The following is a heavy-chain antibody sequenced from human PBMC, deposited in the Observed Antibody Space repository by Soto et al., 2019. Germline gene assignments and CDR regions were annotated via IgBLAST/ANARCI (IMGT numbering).Heavy chain of an antibody. D-gene: IGHD2-15*01. CDR2: ISGSGADT. CDR1: GFIFSNYA. Sequence: GSLRLSCAPSGFIFSNYAMSWVRQARGKGLEWVSAISGSGADTYYTESVKGRFTISRDNFKNTLYLQMNSLRAEDTAVYYCAKDTGRGGGSVFDYWGQGTLVTVSS. CDR3: AKDTGRGGGSVFDY. J-gene: IGHJ4*02. V-gene: IGHV3-23*01.